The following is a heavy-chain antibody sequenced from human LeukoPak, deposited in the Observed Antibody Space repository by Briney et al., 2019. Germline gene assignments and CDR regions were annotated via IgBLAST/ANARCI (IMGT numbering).Heavy chain of an antibody. J-gene: IGHJ4*02. CDR1: GFTFSSYW. D-gene: IGHD3-16*02. Sequence: GGSLRLSCAAAGFTFSSYWMSWVRQAPGKGLEWVANIKQDGSEKYYVDSVKGRFTIFRDNAKNSLYPQMNSLRAEDTAVYYCARDLGGYHDYWGQGTLVTVSS. CDR2: IKQDGSEK. V-gene: IGHV3-7*01. CDR3: ARDLGGYHDY.